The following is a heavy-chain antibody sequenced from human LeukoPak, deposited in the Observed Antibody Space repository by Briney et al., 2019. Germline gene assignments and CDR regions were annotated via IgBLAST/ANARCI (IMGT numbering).Heavy chain of an antibody. D-gene: IGHD4-17*01. V-gene: IGHV3-21*01. CDR1: GFTFSSYS. Sequence: GGSLRLSCAASGFTFSSYSMIWVRQALWKGLEWVSSISSSSSYIYYADSVKGRFTISRDNAKNSLYLQMNSLRAEDTAVYYCARDRHDYGDYYYGMDVWGQGTTVTVSS. CDR2: ISSSSSYI. CDR3: ARDRHDYGDYYYGMDV. J-gene: IGHJ6*02.